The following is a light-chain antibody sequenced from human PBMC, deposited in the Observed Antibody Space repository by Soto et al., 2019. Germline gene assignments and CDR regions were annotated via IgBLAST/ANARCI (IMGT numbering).Light chain of an antibody. CDR3: QQRSNWPLT. Sequence: DTMLKQNPATPSFSPGERATPSCRASQSVSSYLAWYQQKPGQAPRLLIYDASNRATGIPARFSGSGSGTDFTLTISSLEPEDFAVYYCQQRSNWPLTFGGGTKVDIK. V-gene: IGKV3-11*01. J-gene: IGKJ4*01. CDR1: QSVSSY. CDR2: DAS.